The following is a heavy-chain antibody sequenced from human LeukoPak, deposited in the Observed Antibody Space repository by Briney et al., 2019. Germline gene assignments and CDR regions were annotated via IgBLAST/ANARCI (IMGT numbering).Heavy chain of an antibody. V-gene: IGHV3-74*01. J-gene: IGHJ4*02. D-gene: IGHD3-22*01. Sequence: GGSVTLLCAASGFPLRSYWVLWARQAPGGARVWVSRINCEGSSTSYADSVKGRFTISRDNAKNSLYLQMNSLRAEDTAVYYCARDYGEYYYDSSGYYGGFDDWGQGALVAVSS. CDR1: GFPLRSYW. CDR2: INCEGSST. CDR3: ARDYGEYYYDSSGYYGGFDD.